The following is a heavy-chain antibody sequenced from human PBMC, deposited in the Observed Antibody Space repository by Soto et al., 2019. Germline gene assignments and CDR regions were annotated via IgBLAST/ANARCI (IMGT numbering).Heavy chain of an antibody. J-gene: IGHJ6*02. D-gene: IGHD2-8*01. CDR3: ARDNDRPQLGGNYYSVLDV. V-gene: IGHV1-69*12. CDR2: IMPVFRTP. CDR1: GGTFRTAA. Sequence: QVQLEQSGAEVKKPGSSVKVSCKASGGTFRTAAVSWVRQAPGQGLEWMGGIMPVFRTPDYAQKFHGRVTITADESTSTAYMELSGLRSDDRAVYYCARDNDRPQLGGNYYSVLDVWGQGTTITVSS.